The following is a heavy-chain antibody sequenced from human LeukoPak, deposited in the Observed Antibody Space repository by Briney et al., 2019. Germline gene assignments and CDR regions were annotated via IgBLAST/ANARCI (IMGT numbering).Heavy chain of an antibody. CDR2: MNPNSGNT. Sequence: ASVKVSCKASGGTFSSYAINWVRQATGQGLEWMGWMNPNSGNTGYAQKFQGRVTMTRNTSISTAYMELSSLRSEDTAVYYCARANHYDILTGYLYYYYGMDVWSQGTTVTVSS. D-gene: IGHD3-9*01. J-gene: IGHJ6*02. CDR1: GGTFSSYA. CDR3: ARANHYDILTGYLYYYYGMDV. V-gene: IGHV1-8*02.